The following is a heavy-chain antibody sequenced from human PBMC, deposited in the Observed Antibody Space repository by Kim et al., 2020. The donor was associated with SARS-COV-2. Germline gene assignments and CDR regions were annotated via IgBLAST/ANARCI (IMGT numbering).Heavy chain of an antibody. J-gene: IGHJ3*02. CDR3: AGPDIVVVPAAPPCCAFDI. Sequence: SETLSLTCTVSGGSISSSSYYWGWIRQPPGKGLEWIGSIYYSGSTYYNPSLKSRVTISVDTSKNQFSLKLSSVTAADTAVYYCAGPDIVVVPAAPPCCAFDIWGQGTMVTVSS. CDR2: IYYSGST. V-gene: IGHV4-39*01. CDR1: GGSISSSSYY. D-gene: IGHD2-2*01.